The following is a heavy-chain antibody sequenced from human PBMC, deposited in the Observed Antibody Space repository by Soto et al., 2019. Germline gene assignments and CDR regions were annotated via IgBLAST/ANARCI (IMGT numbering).Heavy chain of an antibody. CDR2: ISGSGGST. D-gene: IGHD2-2*01. J-gene: IGHJ4*02. CDR1: GHTFHNYA. Sequence: EVQLLESGGGLEQPGGSLRLSCVGSGHTFHNYALTLVRQAPGKGLEWVSGISGSGGSTYHADSVRGRFTISRDDSTNTLYLQRNSLRAEDPAVYYCAKVSRGIGVVPAALNWGQGNLVTVSS. CDR3: AKVSRGIGVVPAALN. V-gene: IGHV3-23*01.